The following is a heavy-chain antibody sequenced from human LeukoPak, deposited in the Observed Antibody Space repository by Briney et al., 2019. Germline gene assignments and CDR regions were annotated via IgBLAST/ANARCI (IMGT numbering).Heavy chain of an antibody. CDR3: ARSALDTSGSYYNPQPFDY. V-gene: IGHV4-4*02. J-gene: IGHJ4*02. CDR2: IHRSGST. D-gene: IGHD3-10*01. Sequence: SETLSLTCTVSPDSTTSNFWSWVRQPPGKGLEWIGEIHRSGSTNYNPSLQSRVTISIDRSKNQIALELSSVTAADTAVYYCARSALDTSGSYYNPQPFDYWGQGTLVTVSS. CDR1: PDSTTSNF.